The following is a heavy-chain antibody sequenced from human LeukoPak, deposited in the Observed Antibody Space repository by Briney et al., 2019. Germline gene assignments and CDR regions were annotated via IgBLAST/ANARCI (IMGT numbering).Heavy chain of an antibody. CDR2: INHSGST. CDR1: GGSFSGYY. V-gene: IGHV4-34*01. CDR3: ARGIVVVPTAPLFMGV. J-gene: IGHJ6*03. Sequence: SETLSLTCAVYGGSFSGYYWGWIRQPPGKGLAWIGEINHSGSTNYNPSLKSRVTISVDTSKNQFSLKLSSVTAADTAVYYCARGIVVVPTAPLFMGVWGKGTTVTVSS. D-gene: IGHD2-2*01.